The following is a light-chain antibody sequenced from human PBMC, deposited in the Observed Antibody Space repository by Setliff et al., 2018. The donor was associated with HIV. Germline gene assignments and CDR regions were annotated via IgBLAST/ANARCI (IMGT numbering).Light chain of an antibody. CDR3: SPYTSSSTYV. CDR1: SSDVGTYNY. V-gene: IGLV2-14*03. Sequence: QSVLTQPASVSGSPGQSTTISCTGTSSDVGTYNYVSWYQQHPGKAPKLIIYDVSKRPSGVSNRFSGSKSGNTASLTISGLQAEDEADYYCSPYTSSSTYVFGTGTKAPS. J-gene: IGLJ1*01. CDR2: DVS.